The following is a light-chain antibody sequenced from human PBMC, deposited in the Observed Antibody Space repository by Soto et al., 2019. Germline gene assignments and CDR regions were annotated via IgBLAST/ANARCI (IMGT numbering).Light chain of an antibody. CDR3: QQSPNIPST. J-gene: IGKJ2*01. V-gene: IGKV1-39*01. CDR1: QTISTY. CDR2: AAS. Sequence: DIQMTQSPSSLSASVGDRVTITCRASQTISTYLNWYQQNPGKAPKLLIYAASSLQSGVPSRFSGSGSGTDFTLTISSLQPEDFATHYCQQSPNIPSTFGQGTKLEIK.